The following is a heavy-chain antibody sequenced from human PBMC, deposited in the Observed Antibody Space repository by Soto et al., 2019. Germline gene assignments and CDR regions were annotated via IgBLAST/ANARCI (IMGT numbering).Heavy chain of an antibody. J-gene: IGHJ6*03. CDR2: ISSSSSYI. CDR1: GFTFSSYS. V-gene: IGHV3-21*01. CDR3: ARQGGGGVWSGYYLTPRDYYYYYMDV. Sequence: GGSLRLSCAASGFTFSSYSMNWVRQAPGKGLEWVSSISSSSSYIYYADSVKGRFTISRDNAKNSLYLQMNSLRAEDTAVYYCARQGGGGVWSGYYLTPRDYYYYYMDVWGKGTTVTVS. D-gene: IGHD3-3*01.